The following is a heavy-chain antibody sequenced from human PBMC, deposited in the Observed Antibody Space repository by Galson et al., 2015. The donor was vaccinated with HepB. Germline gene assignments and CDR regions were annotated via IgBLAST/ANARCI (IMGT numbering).Heavy chain of an antibody. Sequence: SLRLSCAASGFTFSSYWMSWVRQAPGKGLEWVANIKQDGNEKYYVDSVKGRFTISRDNAKNSLYLQMNSLRVEDTAVYYCAREFWSGYYIQQFYGMDVWSQGTTVTVSS. CDR3: AREFWSGYYIQQFYGMDV. J-gene: IGHJ6*02. CDR1: GFTFSSYW. D-gene: IGHD3-3*01. V-gene: IGHV3-7*05. CDR2: IKQDGNEK.